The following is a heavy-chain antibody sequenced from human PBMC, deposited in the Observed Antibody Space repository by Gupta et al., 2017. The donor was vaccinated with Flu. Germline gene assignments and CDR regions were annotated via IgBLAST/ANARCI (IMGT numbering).Heavy chain of an antibody. D-gene: IGHD2-2*01. J-gene: IGHJ6*03. CDR2: ISSSGSTI. Sequence: EVQLVESGGGLVQPGGSLRLSCAASGFTFSSYEMNWVRQAPGKGLEWVSYISSSGSTIYYADSVKGRFTISRDNAKNSLYLQMNSLRAEDTAVYYCARGSIVVVSYMDVWGKGTTVTVSS. V-gene: IGHV3-48*03. CDR3: ARGSIVVVSYMDV. CDR1: GFTFSSYE.